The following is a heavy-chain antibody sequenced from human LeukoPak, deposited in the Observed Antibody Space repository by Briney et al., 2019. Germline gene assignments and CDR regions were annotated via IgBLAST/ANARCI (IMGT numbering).Heavy chain of an antibody. CDR3: TTDYPIWYNWNY. V-gene: IGHV3-15*01. Sequence: GGSLRLSCAASGFTFSNAWMSWVRQAPGKGLEWVGRIKSKTGGGTTDYAAPVKGRFTISRDDSKNTLYLQMNSLKTEDTAVYYCTTDYPIWYNWNYWGQGTLVTVSS. CDR1: GFTFSNAW. CDR2: IKSKTGGGTT. J-gene: IGHJ4*02. D-gene: IGHD1-20*01.